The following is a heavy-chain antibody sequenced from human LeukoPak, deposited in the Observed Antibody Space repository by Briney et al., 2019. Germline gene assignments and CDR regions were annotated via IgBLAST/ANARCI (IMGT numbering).Heavy chain of an antibody. CDR1: GFTFSSYW. CDR2: INTDGSAT. V-gene: IGHV3-74*01. Sequence: PGVSLRLSCAASGFTFSSYWMHWVRQVPGRGLVWVSRINTDGSATSYADSVKGRFTIFRDNAQNTLYLQMNSLRVEDTGVYYCTRDLTGPFDDWGQGTLVTVSS. J-gene: IGHJ4*02. CDR3: TRDLTGPFDD. D-gene: IGHD3-9*01.